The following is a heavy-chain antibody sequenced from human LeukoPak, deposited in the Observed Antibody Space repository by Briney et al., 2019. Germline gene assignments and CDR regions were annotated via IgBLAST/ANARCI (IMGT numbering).Heavy chain of an antibody. J-gene: IGHJ6*02. Sequence: GASVKVSCKASGYTFTSYGISWVRQAPGQGLEWMGGIIPIFGTANYAQKFQGRVTITADESTSTAYMELSSLRSEDTAVYYCARDRPTISRYGMDVWGQGTTVTVSS. CDR1: GYTFTSYG. CDR3: ARDRPTISRYGMDV. V-gene: IGHV1-69*13. D-gene: IGHD3-9*01. CDR2: IIPIFGTA.